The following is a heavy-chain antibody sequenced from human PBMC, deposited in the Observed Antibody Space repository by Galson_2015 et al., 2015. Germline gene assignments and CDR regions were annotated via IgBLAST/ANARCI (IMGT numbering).Heavy chain of an antibody. J-gene: IGHJ4*02. V-gene: IGHV3-33*01. Sequence: SLRLSCAASGFTLSSYGMHWVRHAPGKGLEWVAVIWYDGSNKYYADSVKGRFTISRDNSKNTLYLQMNSLRAEDTAVYYCARASSSWYGQYFDYWGQGTLVTVSS. D-gene: IGHD6-13*01. CDR1: GFTLSSYG. CDR3: ARASSSWYGQYFDY. CDR2: IWYDGSNK.